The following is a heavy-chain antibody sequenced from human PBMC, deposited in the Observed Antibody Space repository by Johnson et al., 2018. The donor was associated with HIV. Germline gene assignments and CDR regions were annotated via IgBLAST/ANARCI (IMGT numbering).Heavy chain of an antibody. J-gene: IGHJ3*02. D-gene: IGHD6-13*01. V-gene: IGHV3-30*04. CDR1: GFTFSSYA. Sequence: QVQLVESGGGVVQPGRSLRLSCAASGFTFSSYAMHWVRQAPGKGLEWVAVISYDGSIKYYGDSVKGRFTISRDNSKNTLYLQMNSLGAEDTAVYYCARGGIAAAGDAFDIWGQGTMVTVSS. CDR2: ISYDGSIK. CDR3: ARGGIAAAGDAFDI.